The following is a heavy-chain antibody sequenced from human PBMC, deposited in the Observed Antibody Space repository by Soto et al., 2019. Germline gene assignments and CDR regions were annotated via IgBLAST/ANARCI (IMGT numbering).Heavy chain of an antibody. CDR2: IYYSGST. V-gene: IGHV4-39*01. D-gene: IGHD3-9*01. J-gene: IGHJ4*02. CDR1: GGSISSSSYY. CDR3: ASLIGTYYDILTGYNYYFDY. Sequence: SETLSLTCTVSGGSISSSSYYWGWIRQPPGKVLEWIGTIYYSGSTYYNPSLKSRVTISVDTSKNQFSLKLSSVTAADTAVYYCASLIGTYYDILTGYNYYFDYWGQATLVTVSS.